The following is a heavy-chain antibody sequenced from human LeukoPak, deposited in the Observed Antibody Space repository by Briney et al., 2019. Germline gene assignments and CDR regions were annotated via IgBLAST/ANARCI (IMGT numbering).Heavy chain of an antibody. CDR3: ARAGSPKPYYFDY. D-gene: IGHD1-14*01. Sequence: GGSLRLSCAASGFTVSSNYMSWVRQAPGKGLEWVSVIYSGGSTHYADSVKGRFTISRDNSKNTLYLQMNSLRAEDTAVYYCARAGSPKPYYFDYWGQGTLVTVSS. J-gene: IGHJ4*02. CDR2: IYSGGST. V-gene: IGHV3-66*01. CDR1: GFTVSSNY.